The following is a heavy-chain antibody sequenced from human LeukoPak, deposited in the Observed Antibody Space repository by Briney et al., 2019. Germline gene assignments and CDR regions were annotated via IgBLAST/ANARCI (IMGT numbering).Heavy chain of an antibody. CDR2: INHSGST. CDR1: GGSFSGYY. V-gene: IGHV4-34*01. Sequence: SETLSLTCAVYGGSFSGYYWSWNRQSPGKGLEWIGEINHSGSTNYNPSLKSRVTISVDTSKNQFSLKLSSVTAADTAVYYCAAHRSSSPDYWGQGTLVTVSS. CDR3: AAHRSSSPDY. J-gene: IGHJ4*02. D-gene: IGHD6-13*01.